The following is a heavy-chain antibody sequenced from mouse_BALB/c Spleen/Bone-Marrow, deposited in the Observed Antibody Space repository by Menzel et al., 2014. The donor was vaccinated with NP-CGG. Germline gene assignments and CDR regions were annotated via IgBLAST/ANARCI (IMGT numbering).Heavy chain of an antibody. CDR2: IDPENGNT. J-gene: IGHJ2*01. D-gene: IGHD1-1*01. V-gene: IGHV14-1*02. Sequence: EVNLMESGAEFVRPGALVKLSCNASGFNIKDYYMHWVKQMPEQGLEWIGWIDPENGNTISDPRFPGKASITADTSSNTAYLHRSDLTSEDTAVYYCTRWVYYGSSYFDYGGQGTALRVSS. CDR1: GFNIKDYY. CDR3: TRWVYYGSSYFDY.